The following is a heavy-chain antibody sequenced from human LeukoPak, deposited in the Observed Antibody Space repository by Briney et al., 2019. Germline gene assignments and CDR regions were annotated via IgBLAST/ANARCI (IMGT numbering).Heavy chain of an antibody. CDR3: ARHRGPAGPDS. J-gene: IGHJ5*01. D-gene: IGHD3-10*01. Sequence: SETLSLTCTVSGDSISSSTYYWGWIRQPPGKGLEWIGSIYSSGSTYHNPSLKSRVTISVDTSKNHFSLQLISVTAADTAVYYCARHRGPAGPDSWGQGTLVTVSS. CDR1: GDSISSSTYY. V-gene: IGHV4-39*01. CDR2: IYSSGST.